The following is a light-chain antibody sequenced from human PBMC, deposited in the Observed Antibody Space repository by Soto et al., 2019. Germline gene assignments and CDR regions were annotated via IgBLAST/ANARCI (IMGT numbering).Light chain of an antibody. CDR3: QSFDTRLNSVV. J-gene: IGLJ2*01. CDR2: GNN. Sequence: QSMVTQPPSASGALGQRVTISCTGSSSNIGAGYDVPWYQQFPGRAPRLLIFGNNNRPSGVPDRFSGSKSGTTASLDISGLQADDEADYYCQSFDTRLNSVVFGGGTKLTVL. V-gene: IGLV1-40*01. CDR1: SSNIGAGYD.